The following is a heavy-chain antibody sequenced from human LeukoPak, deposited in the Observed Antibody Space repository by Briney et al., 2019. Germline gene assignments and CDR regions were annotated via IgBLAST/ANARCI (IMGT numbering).Heavy chain of an antibody. CDR1: GFTFSRYA. CDR2: VSYNGNTE. CDR3: ASGNYFDY. V-gene: IGHV3-30-3*01. J-gene: IGHJ4*02. Sequence: GRSLRLSCVASGFTFSRYAMHWVRQAPGKGLEWVAALVSYNGNTEYYADSVKGRFTISRDNSKNTLYLQMNSLRAEDTAVYFCASGNYFDYWGQGTLVAVSS.